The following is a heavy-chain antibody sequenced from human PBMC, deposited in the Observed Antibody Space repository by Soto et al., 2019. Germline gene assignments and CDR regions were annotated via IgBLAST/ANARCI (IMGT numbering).Heavy chain of an antibody. D-gene: IGHD1-26*01. CDR3: ARGPKSGHYFLSFFDY. Sequence: ASVKVYCKASGYTFTNFAMHWVRQAPGQRLEWMGWINAGNGNTKYPQKFQGRVSITRDTSASTAYMELSSLRSEDTAMYYCARGPKSGHYFLSFFDYWGQGTLVTVSS. CDR2: INAGNGNT. CDR1: GYTFTNFA. V-gene: IGHV1-3*01. J-gene: IGHJ4*02.